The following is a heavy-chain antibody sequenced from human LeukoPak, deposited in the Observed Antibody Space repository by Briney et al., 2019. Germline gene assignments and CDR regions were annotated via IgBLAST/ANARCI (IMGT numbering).Heavy chain of an antibody. J-gene: IGHJ3*02. V-gene: IGHV1-18*01. CDR3: AKNYYYDNTGYWGAYDI. D-gene: IGHD3-22*01. Sequence: ASVKVSSKASGYTFTSYGIGWVRQAPGQGLECMGWISTYNGKRNYAQKFQDRVTMTTDTSTSTAYMELRSLRSDDTAIYHCAKNYYYDNTGYWGAYDIWGQGTMVTVSS. CDR1: GYTFTSYG. CDR2: ISTYNGKR.